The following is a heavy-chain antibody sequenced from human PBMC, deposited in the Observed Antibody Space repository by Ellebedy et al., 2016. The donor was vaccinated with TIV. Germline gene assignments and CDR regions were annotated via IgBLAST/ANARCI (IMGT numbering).Heavy chain of an antibody. V-gene: IGHV3-48*03. CDR1: GFTFSSYE. CDR3: ARDSHSGDKGWNYGMDV. CDR2: ISSSGSTI. D-gene: IGHD5-12*01. Sequence: GESLKISCAASGFTFSSYEMNWVRQAPGKGLEWVSYISSSGSTIYYADSVKGRFTISRDNAKNSLYLQMNSLRAEDTAVYYCARDSHSGDKGWNYGMDVWGQGTTVTVSS. J-gene: IGHJ6*02.